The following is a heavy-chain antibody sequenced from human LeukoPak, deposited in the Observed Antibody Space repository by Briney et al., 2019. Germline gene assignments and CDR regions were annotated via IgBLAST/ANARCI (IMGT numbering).Heavy chain of an antibody. CDR2: IKQDGNEI. J-gene: IGHJ4*02. V-gene: IGHV3-7*01. CDR3: AGGTYHFDY. CDR1: GFTFSNYW. Sequence: GGPLRLSCAASGFTFSNYWMNWVRQAPGKGLEWVANIKQDGNEIYYVDSVKGRFTISRDNAKNSLYLQMNSLRAEDTAVYYCAGGTYHFDYWGQGTLVTVSS.